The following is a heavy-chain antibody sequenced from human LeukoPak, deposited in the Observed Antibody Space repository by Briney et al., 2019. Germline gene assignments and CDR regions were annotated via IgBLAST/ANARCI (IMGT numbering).Heavy chain of an antibody. CDR3: ARDPSPDILTGYYNPHGAFDI. D-gene: IGHD3-9*01. CDR2: ISSSGSTI. Sequence: GGSLRLSCAASGFTFSSYAMSWVRQAPGKGLEWVSYISSSGSTIYDADSVKGRFTISRDNAKNSLYLQMNSLRAEDTAVYYCARDPSPDILTGYYNPHGAFDIWGQGTMVTVSS. CDR1: GFTFSSYA. V-gene: IGHV3-48*04. J-gene: IGHJ3*02.